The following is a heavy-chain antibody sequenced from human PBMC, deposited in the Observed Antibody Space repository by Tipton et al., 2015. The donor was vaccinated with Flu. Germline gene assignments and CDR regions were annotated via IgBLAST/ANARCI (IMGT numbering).Heavy chain of an antibody. D-gene: IGHD4-11*01. CDR1: SGSIRSTNYF. V-gene: IGHV4-39*01. CDR2: IYPSGTT. CDR3: ARPHSFYFYMDV. Sequence: GLVKPSETLSLTCTVSSGSIRSTNYFCAWIRQPPGKRLELIGSIYPSGTTYYNPSLKSRVTISVDTSKSRFSLNLRSVTAADTAVYYCARPHSFYFYMDVWGKGTTVTVSS. J-gene: IGHJ6*03.